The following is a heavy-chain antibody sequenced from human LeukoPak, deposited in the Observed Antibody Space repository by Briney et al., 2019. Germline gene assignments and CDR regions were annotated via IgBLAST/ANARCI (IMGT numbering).Heavy chain of an antibody. V-gene: IGHV1-18*01. CDR1: GYTFSNYG. CDR3: ARDKSGSWYYFEY. J-gene: IGHJ4*02. CDR2: ISAYNGNS. D-gene: IGHD6-13*01. Sequence: GASVKVSCKASGYTFSNYGISWVRQAPGQGLEWMGWISAYNGNSNYAQKVQGRVTMTTDTSTSTAYMELRSLTSDDTAVYYCARDKSGSWYYFEYWGQGTLVTVSS.